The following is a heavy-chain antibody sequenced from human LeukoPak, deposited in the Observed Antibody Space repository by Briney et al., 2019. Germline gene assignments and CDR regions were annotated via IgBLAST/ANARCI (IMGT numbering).Heavy chain of an antibody. J-gene: IGHJ3*02. CDR1: GFTVSSNY. CDR2: IYSGGST. CDR3: ARERVVAATLDAFDI. Sequence: GGSLRLSCAASGFTVSSNYMSWVRQAPGKGLEWVSVIYSGGSTYYADSVKGRFTISRDNSKNTLYLQMNSLRAEDMAVYYCARERVVAATLDAFDIWGQGTMVTVSS. V-gene: IGHV3-53*01. D-gene: IGHD2-15*01.